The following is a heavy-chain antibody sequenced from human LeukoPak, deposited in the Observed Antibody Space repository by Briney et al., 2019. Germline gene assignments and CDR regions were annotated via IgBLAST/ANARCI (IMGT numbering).Heavy chain of an antibody. D-gene: IGHD5-18*01. CDR1: GFTFSSYW. CDR2: IKQDESEK. J-gene: IGHJ6*03. V-gene: IGHV3-7*01. CDR3: ARESYSYGYYMDV. Sequence: GGSLRLSCAASGFTFSSYWRTWVRQAPGKGLEWVANIKQDESEKHYVDSVKGRFTISRDNAKNSLYLQMNSLRAEDTAVYYCARESYSYGYYMDVWGKGTTVTVSS.